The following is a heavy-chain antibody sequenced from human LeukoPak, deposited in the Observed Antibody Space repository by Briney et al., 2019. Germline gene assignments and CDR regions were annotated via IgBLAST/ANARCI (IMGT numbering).Heavy chain of an antibody. Sequence: GGSLRLSCAASGFTFTSYNMNWVRQAPGKGLEWVSLISSSTNYIYYADSVQGRFTISRDNAKNSLYLQMNSLRDEDTAVYYCARDSNIAAAGSLDYWGQGTLVTVSS. D-gene: IGHD6-13*01. CDR3: ARDSNIAAAGSLDY. CDR1: GFTFTSYN. V-gene: IGHV3-21*01. CDR2: ISSSTNYI. J-gene: IGHJ4*02.